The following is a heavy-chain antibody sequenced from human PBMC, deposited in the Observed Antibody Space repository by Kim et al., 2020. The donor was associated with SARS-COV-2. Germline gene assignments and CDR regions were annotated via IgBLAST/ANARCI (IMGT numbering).Heavy chain of an antibody. V-gene: IGHV1-3*01. CDR2: INAGNGNT. D-gene: IGHD3-16*01. CDR1: GYTFTSYA. Sequence: ASVKVSCKASGYTFTSYAMHWVRQAPGQRLEWMGWINAGNGNTKYYLRSRGAVTITRTPSPALTSRDLGSWSPEERDGFYGARVFSSYPCFDNWGRG. J-gene: IGHJ4*02. CDR3: ARVFSSYPCFDN.